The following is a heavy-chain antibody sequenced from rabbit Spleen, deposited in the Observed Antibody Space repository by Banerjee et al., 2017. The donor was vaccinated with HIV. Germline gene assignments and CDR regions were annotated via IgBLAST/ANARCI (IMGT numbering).Heavy chain of an antibody. CDR3: ARDTSSSFSSYGMDL. D-gene: IGHD1-1*01. V-gene: IGHV1S45*01. CDR1: GFSFSSGYY. Sequence: QEQLVESGGGLVKPGASLTLTCKASGFSFSSGYYMCWVRQAPGKGLEWIACIDTGSSGFTYFASWAKGRFTISKASSTTVTLQMTSLTAADTATYFCARDTSSSFSSYGMDLWGPGTLVTVS. CDR2: IDTGSSGFT. J-gene: IGHJ6*01.